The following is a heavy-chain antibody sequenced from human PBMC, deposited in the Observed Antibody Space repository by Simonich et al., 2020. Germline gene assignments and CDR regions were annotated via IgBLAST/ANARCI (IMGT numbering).Heavy chain of an antibody. CDR1: GGSISSYY. CDR2: IYYRGST. Sequence: QVQLQESGPGLVKPSETLSLTCTVSGGSISSYYWSWIRQPPGKGLEWIGYIYYRGSTNYNPALNDRVTISVDTTKNQFSLKLSSVTDADTAVYYCAGLPDYWGQGTLVTVSS. V-gene: IGHV4-59*08. J-gene: IGHJ4*02. CDR3: AGLPDY.